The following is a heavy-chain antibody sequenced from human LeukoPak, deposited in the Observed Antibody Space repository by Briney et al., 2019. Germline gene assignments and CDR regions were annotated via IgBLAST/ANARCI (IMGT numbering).Heavy chain of an antibody. CDR2: ISGSGDNT. V-gene: IGHV3-23*01. CDR3: AKGSYYDSSGSFYFDY. CDR1: GFTFSSYA. J-gene: IGHJ4*02. D-gene: IGHD3-22*01. Sequence: PGGSLRLSCVPSGFTFSSYAMSWVRQAPGKGLEWVSGISGSGDNTYYADSVKGRFTISRDNSKNTLYVQVNSLGTEDTAAYYCAKGSYYDSSGSFYFDYWGQGTLVTVSS.